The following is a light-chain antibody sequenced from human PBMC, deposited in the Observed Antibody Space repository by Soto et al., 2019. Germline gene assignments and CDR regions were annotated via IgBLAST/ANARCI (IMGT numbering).Light chain of an antibody. CDR1: SSDGGSYNY. J-gene: IGLJ1*01. Sequence: QSVPTQPASVSGSPSQSITFSCTGTSSDGGSYNYVSWYQHHPSKAPKLMIYEVNNRPSGVSNRFSGSKSCNTASLTISGVQAEDEADYYCSSDTDSSRVVFGTGPKVTVL. CDR3: SSDTDSSRVV. CDR2: EVN. V-gene: IGLV2-14*01.